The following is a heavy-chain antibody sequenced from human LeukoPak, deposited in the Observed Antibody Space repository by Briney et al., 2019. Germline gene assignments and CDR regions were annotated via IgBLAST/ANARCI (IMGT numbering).Heavy chain of an antibody. V-gene: IGHV1-69*04. D-gene: IGHD2-2*01. CDR2: IIPILGIA. Sequence: ASVKVSCKASGGTFSSYTISWVRQAPGQGLEWMGRIIPILGIANYAQKLQGRVTITADKSTHTAYMELRSLRSADTAVYYCARESLDYCSSTSCPSGYFDYWGQGTLVTVSS. CDR1: GGTFSSYT. CDR3: ARESLDYCSSTSCPSGYFDY. J-gene: IGHJ4*02.